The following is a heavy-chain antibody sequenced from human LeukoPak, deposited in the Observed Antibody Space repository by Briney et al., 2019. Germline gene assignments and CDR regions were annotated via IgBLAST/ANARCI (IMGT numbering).Heavy chain of an antibody. D-gene: IGHD3-10*01. CDR3: ARDSYYGSGSYYRYTFDY. J-gene: IGHJ4*02. CDR1: GFTVSNNY. CDR2: IYSGGST. V-gene: IGHV3-53*01. Sequence: GGSLRLSCAASGFTVSNNYMSWVRQAPGKGLEWVSVIYSGGSTYYADSVKGRFTISRDNSKNTLYLQMNSLRAEDTAVYYCARDSYYGSGSYYRYTFDYWGQGTLVTVSS.